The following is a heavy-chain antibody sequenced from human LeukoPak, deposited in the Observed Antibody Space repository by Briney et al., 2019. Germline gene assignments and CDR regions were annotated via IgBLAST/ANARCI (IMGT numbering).Heavy chain of an antibody. Sequence: SETLSLTCIVSGGSISSYYWSWIRQPPGKGLEWIGHIYDSGSTNYNPSLKSRVTISADTSKNQFSLKLTSVTAADTAIYYCARGHSSGWFPGVYHNYMDVWGKGTTVTVSS. CDR1: GGSISSYY. J-gene: IGHJ6*03. CDR2: IYDSGST. CDR3: ARGHSSGWFPGVYHNYMDV. V-gene: IGHV4-59*01. D-gene: IGHD6-19*01.